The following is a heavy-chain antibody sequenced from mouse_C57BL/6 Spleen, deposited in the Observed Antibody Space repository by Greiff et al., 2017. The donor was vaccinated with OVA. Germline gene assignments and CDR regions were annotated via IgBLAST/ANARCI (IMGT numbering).Heavy chain of an antibody. J-gene: IGHJ4*01. D-gene: IGHD1-1*01. Sequence: QVQLKESGPELVKPGASVKISCKASGYTFTDYYINWVKQRPGQGLEWIGWIFPGSGSTYYNEKFKGKATLTVDKSSSTAYMLLCSLTSEDSAVYFCARIPYYYGSSRYYAMDYWGQGTSVTVSS. CDR2: IFPGSGST. CDR1: GYTFTDYY. V-gene: IGHV1-75*01. CDR3: ARIPYYYGSSRYYAMDY.